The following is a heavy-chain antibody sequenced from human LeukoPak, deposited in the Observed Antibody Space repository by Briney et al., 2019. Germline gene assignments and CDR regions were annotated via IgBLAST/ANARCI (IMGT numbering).Heavy chain of an antibody. CDR3: ARARVDSSWSDAFDI. Sequence: PSQTLSLTCTVSGGSISSGGYYWSWIRQHPGKGLEWIGYIYYSGSTYYNPSLKSRVTISVDTSKNQFSLKLSSVTAADTAVYYCARARVDSSWSDAFDIWGQGTMVTVSS. V-gene: IGHV4-31*03. D-gene: IGHD6-13*01. CDR2: IYYSGST. CDR1: GGSISSGGYY. J-gene: IGHJ3*02.